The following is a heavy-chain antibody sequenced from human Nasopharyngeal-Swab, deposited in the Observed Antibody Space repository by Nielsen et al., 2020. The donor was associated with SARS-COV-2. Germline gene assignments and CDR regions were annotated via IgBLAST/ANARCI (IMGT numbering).Heavy chain of an antibody. J-gene: IGHJ6*02. D-gene: IGHD6-19*01. CDR1: GYTFTSYD. Sequence: ASVKVSCKASGYTFTSYDINWVRQATGQGLEWMGWMNPNSGNTGYAQKFQGRVTMTRDTSTSTVYMELSSLRSEDTAVYYCAREEAVAALYGMDVWGQGTTVTVSS. CDR3: AREEAVAALYGMDV. CDR2: MNPNSGNT. V-gene: IGHV1-8*01.